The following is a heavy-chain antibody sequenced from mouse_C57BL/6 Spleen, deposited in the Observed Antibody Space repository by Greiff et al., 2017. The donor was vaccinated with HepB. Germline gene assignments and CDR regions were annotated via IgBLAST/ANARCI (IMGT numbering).Heavy chain of an antibody. J-gene: IGHJ3*01. CDR2: IHPNSGST. CDR3: ARERDYGSAWFAY. D-gene: IGHD1-1*01. CDR1: GYTFTSYW. V-gene: IGHV1-64*01. Sequence: VQLQQPGAELVKPGASVKLSCKASGYTFTSYWMHWVKQRPGQGLEWIGMIHPNSGSTNYNEKFKSKATLTVDKSSSTAYMQLSSLTSEDSAVYYCARERDYGSAWFAYWGQGPLVTVSA.